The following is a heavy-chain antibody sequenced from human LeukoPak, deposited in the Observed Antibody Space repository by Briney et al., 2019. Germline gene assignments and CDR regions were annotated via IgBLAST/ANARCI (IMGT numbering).Heavy chain of an antibody. CDR3: ARADLGYSYGLRFDY. CDR1: GGTFISYA. D-gene: IGHD5-18*01. CDR2: IIPIFGTA. Sequence: SVKVSCKASGGTFISYAISWVRQAPGQGLEWMGGIIPIFGTANYAQKFQGRVTITADESTSTAYMELSSLRSEDTAVYYCARADLGYSYGLRFDYWGQGTLVTVSS. V-gene: IGHV1-69*13. J-gene: IGHJ4*02.